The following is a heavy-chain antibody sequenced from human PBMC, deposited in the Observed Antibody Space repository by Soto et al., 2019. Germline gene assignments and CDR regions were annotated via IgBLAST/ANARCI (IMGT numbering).Heavy chain of an antibody. Sequence: QVQLVQSGAEVKKPGASVKVSCRASGFTFTLYSMHWVRQAPGQRLEWMGWINGGSGKTKYSKKFQGRVTIARDTSASTAFMEGSNLRSEDTAWDFRARNKWNHQDAFDIWGQGTMVTVSS. V-gene: IGHV1-3*01. J-gene: IGHJ3*02. CDR2: INGGSGKT. CDR1: GFTFTLYS. D-gene: IGHD1-20*01. CDR3: ARNKWNHQDAFDI.